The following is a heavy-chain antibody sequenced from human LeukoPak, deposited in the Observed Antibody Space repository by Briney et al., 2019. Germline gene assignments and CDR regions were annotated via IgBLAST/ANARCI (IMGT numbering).Heavy chain of an antibody. CDR1: GFTFNTYA. J-gene: IGHJ6*03. CDR3: AKVPFSPVYGSGSFSPHYYMDV. D-gene: IGHD3-10*01. Sequence: GGSLRLSCAASGFTFNTYAMSWVRQAPGKGLEWVSSISGSGGGTYYADSVKGRFTISRDNSKNTLYLQMNSLRAEDTAVYYCAKVPFSPVYGSGSFSPHYYMDVWGKGTTVTVSS. V-gene: IGHV3-23*01. CDR2: ISGSGGGT.